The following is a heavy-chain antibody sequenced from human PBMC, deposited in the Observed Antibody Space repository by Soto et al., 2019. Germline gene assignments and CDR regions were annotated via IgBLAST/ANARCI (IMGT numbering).Heavy chain of an antibody. CDR3: ARSVEGHFDY. V-gene: IGHV3-48*02. CDR1: GFRFNIYS. J-gene: IGHJ4*02. CDR2: ITSDTNTI. Sequence: EVQLVESGGGLVQPGGSLRLSCAASGFRFNIYSMNWVRQAPGKGLEWSAYITSDTNTIKYADSVKGRFTISRDNAMNLVYLQMNSLRDEDTAVYYCARSVEGHFDYWGQGTVVTVSS. D-gene: IGHD6-19*01.